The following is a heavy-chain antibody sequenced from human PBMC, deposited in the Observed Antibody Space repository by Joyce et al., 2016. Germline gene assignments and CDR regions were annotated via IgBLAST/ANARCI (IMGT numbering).Heavy chain of an antibody. J-gene: IGHJ4*02. Sequence: QVQLVQSGTEVKKPGASVMVSCKASGFTFTGSYMPWVRQAPGQGLGMMGWIKMDDGNTHYTQSVQSRVTMTRDTSINTAYMELTRLRSDDTAVYYCAREGRTHGGFDYWGLGTLVAVSS. CDR2: IKMDDGNT. CDR3: AREGRTHGGFDY. V-gene: IGHV1-2*02. D-gene: IGHD1-14*01. CDR1: GFTFTGSY.